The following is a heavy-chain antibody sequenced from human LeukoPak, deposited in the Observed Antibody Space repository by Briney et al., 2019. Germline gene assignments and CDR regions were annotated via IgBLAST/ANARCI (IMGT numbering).Heavy chain of an antibody. CDR3: ARGSHSYGSLFDP. CDR2: INPSGGST. J-gene: IGHJ5*02. V-gene: IGHV1-46*01. CDR1: GYTFTSYY. D-gene: IGHD5-18*01. Sequence: GASVKVSCKASGYTFTSYYMHWVRQAPGQGLEWMGIINPSGGSTSYAQKFQGRVTITADESTSTAYMELSSLRSEDTAVYYCARGSHSYGSLFDPWGQGTLVTVSS.